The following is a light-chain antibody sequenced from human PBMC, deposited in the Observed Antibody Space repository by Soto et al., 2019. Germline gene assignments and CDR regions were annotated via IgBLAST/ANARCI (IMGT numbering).Light chain of an antibody. V-gene: IGLV2-14*01. J-gene: IGLJ1*01. CDR2: DVT. CDR3: NSYTTANTYV. Sequence: QSALTQPASVSGSPGQSITISCSGSSSDIGEYKYVSWYQQHPGKAPKLMIYDVTNRPSGVSDRFSGSKSGSTASLTISGLQAEDEADYYCNSYTTANTYVFGSGTQLTVL. CDR1: SSDIGEYKY.